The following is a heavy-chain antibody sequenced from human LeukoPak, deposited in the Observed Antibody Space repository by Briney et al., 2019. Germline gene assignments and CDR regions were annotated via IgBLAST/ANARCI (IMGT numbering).Heavy chain of an antibody. J-gene: IGHJ4*02. CDR3: ARDWGYYGSGSYYVLGF. Sequence: ASVKVSCKASGYTFTSYGISWVRQAPGQGLEWMGWISAYNGNTNYAQKLQGRVTMTTDTSTSTAYMELRSLRSDDTAVYDCARDWGYYGSGSYYVLGFWGQGTLVTVSS. CDR2: ISAYNGNT. CDR1: GYTFTSYG. D-gene: IGHD3-10*01. V-gene: IGHV1-18*04.